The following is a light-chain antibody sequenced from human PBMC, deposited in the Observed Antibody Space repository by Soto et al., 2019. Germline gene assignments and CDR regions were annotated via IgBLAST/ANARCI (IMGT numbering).Light chain of an antibody. CDR2: GNS. J-gene: IGLJ2*01. CDR1: SSNIGAGYD. CDR3: QSYDSSPSGPVV. Sequence: QSVLTQPPSVSGAPGQRVTISCTGSSSNIGAGYDVHWYQQLPGTAPKLLIFGNSNRPSGVPVRFSGSKSGTSASLAITGLQAEDEADYYCQSYDSSPSGPVVFGGGTKLTVL. V-gene: IGLV1-40*01.